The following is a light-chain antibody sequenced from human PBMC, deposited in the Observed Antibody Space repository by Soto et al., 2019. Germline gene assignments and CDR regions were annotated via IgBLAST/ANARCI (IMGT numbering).Light chain of an antibody. CDR3: QSYDSSLSGYV. CDR2: DNS. V-gene: IGLV1-40*01. J-gene: IGLJ1*01. CDR1: SSNIGAGYD. Sequence: QSVLTQPLSVSGAPGQRVTISCTGSSSNIGAGYDVHWYQQLPGTSPKLLIYDNSNRPSGVPDRFSGSKSGTSASLAITGLQAEDEADYYCQSYDSSLSGYVFGTGTKVTVL.